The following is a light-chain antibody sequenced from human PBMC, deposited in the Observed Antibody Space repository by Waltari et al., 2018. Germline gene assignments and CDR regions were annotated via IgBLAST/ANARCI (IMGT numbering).Light chain of an antibody. Sequence: QLVLTQSPSASPSLGASIKLTSTLSSGHISNIIAWLQQQPERGPRYLMKVNSNGTHSKGDDIPESCSGTSSASERYLTIASLQSEDEADYYCQTGGHGTWVFGGGTKVTVL. J-gene: IGLJ3*02. CDR1: SGHISNI. V-gene: IGLV4-69*01. CDR3: QTGGHGTWV. CDR2: VNSNGTH.